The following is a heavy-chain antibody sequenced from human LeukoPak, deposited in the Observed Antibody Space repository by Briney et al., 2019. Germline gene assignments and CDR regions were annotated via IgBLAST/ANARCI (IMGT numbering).Heavy chain of an antibody. Sequence: GASVKVSCKASGYTFTGYYMHWVRQAPGQGLEWMGWINPNSGGTNYAQKFQGRVTMTRDTSISTAYMELSRMRSDDTAVYYCARTRAYLGSGGEDQFDYWGQGTLVTVSS. CDR3: ARTRAYLGSGGEDQFDY. CDR1: GYTFTGYY. V-gene: IGHV1-2*02. D-gene: IGHD3-10*01. CDR2: INPNSGGT. J-gene: IGHJ4*02.